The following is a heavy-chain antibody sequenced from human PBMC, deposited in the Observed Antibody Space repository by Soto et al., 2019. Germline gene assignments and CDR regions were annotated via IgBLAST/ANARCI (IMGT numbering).Heavy chain of an antibody. CDR1: GYTFTGYY. CDR2: INPKSGGT. D-gene: IGHD2-8*01. V-gene: IGHV1-2*04. J-gene: IGHJ6*02. Sequence: ASVKVSCKASGYTFTGYYMHWVRQAPGQGLEWLGRINPKSGGTSTAQKFQGWVTMTTDTSISTASMELTRLTSDDTAIYYCARGDSTDCSNGVCSFFYNHDMDVWGQGTTATVSS. CDR3: ARGDSTDCSNGVCSFFYNHDMDV.